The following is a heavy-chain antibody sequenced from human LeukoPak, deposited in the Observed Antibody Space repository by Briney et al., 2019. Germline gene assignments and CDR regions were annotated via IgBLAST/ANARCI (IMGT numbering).Heavy chain of an antibody. V-gene: IGHV4-59*08. Sequence: SETLSLTCTVSGGSISTYYWSWIRQPPGKGLEWIGYVYYSGATNYNPSLKSRVTISLDTSKNQFSLKLTSVTAADTAVYYCARRVAVTGIYCFDHWGQGTPATVSS. CDR3: ARRVAVTGIYCFDH. D-gene: IGHD6-19*01. CDR1: GGSISTYY. J-gene: IGHJ4*02. CDR2: VYYSGAT.